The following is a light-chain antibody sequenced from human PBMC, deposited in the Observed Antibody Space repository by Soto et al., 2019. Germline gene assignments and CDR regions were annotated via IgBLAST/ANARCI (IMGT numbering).Light chain of an antibody. V-gene: IGKV1-5*03. CDR1: PSISSW. CDR2: KAS. CDR3: QQYNSYPWT. Sequence: DSQMIQSPSTLSASVGDRVTITCRASPSISSWLSWYQQKPGKAPKLLIYKASSLESGVPSRFSGSGSGTEFTLTISSLQPDDFATYYCQQYNSYPWTFGQGTKVEIK. J-gene: IGKJ1*01.